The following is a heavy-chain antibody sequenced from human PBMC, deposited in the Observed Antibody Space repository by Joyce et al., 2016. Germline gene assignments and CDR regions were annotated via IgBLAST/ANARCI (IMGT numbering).Heavy chain of an antibody. CDR3: ARRRATTGYWYFDL. CDR2: ISHSGTT. V-gene: IGHV4-34*01. Sequence: QVLLQQWGAGLLKPSETLSLTCEVYGAALSGYHWSWFRQPPGKGLEGLEEISHSGTTYYSPSLKSRITISVDTSNNQFSLKLTSVTAADTAVYYCARRRATTGYWYFDLWGRGTLVTVSS. J-gene: IGHJ2*01. CDR1: GAALSGYH. D-gene: IGHD4-17*01.